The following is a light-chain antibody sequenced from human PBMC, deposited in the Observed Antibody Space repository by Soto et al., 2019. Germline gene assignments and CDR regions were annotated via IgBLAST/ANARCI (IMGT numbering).Light chain of an antibody. V-gene: IGKV4-1*01. Sequence: DIVMTQSPDSLAVSLGERATINCKSSQSVLYSSNNKNYLAWYQQKPGQPPKLLIYWASTRESGVPDRFSGSGSGTDFTLTISSLQAEDVAVYYYQQYYSTSPYTFGQGTKLEIK. CDR3: QQYYSTSPYT. CDR1: QSVLYSSNNKNY. J-gene: IGKJ2*01. CDR2: WAS.